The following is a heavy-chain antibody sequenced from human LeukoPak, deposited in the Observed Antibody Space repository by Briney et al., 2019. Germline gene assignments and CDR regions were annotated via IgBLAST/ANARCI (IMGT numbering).Heavy chain of an antibody. CDR2: INHNGNT. CDR1: GGSFSTFY. V-gene: IGHV4-34*01. J-gene: IGHJ4*02. CDR3: ATVAIRAEFHFDH. Sequence: SETLSLTCGVSGGSFSTFYWYWIRQHPGKGLEWIGEINHNGNTNYNPSLKGRVTLSVDKSKNQFSLKLRSVTAADTALYYCATVAIRAEFHFDHWGQGLLVTVSS. D-gene: IGHD3-10*01.